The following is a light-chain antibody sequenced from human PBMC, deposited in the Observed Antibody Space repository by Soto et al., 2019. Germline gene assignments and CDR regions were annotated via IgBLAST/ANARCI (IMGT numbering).Light chain of an antibody. CDR2: DVS. J-gene: IGLJ1*01. CDR3: CSYAGSPYV. Sequence: QSVLTQPRSVSGSPGQSVTISCTGTSSDVGGYNYVSWYQQHPGKAPKLMIYDVSKRPSGVPDCFSGSKSGNTASLTISGLQAEDEADYYCCSYAGSPYVFGTGTKSPS. V-gene: IGLV2-11*01. CDR1: SSDVGGYNY.